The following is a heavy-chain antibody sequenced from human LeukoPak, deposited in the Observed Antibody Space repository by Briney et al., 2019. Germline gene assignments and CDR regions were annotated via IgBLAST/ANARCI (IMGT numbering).Heavy chain of an antibody. CDR2: FDPEDGET. CDR1: GYTFTSYG. Sequence: ASVKVSCKASGYTFTSYGISWVRQAPGKGLEWMGGFDPEDGETIYAQKFQGRVTMTEDTSTDTAYMELSSLRSEDTAVYYCAPLYCSGGSCYRLSYWGQGTLVTVSS. CDR3: APLYCSGGSCYRLSY. J-gene: IGHJ4*02. V-gene: IGHV1-24*01. D-gene: IGHD2-15*01.